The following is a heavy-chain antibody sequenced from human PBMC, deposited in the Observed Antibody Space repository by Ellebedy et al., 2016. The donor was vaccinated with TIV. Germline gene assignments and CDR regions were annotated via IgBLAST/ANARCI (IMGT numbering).Heavy chain of an antibody. Sequence: AASVKVSCKASGGTFSSYGIRWVRQAPGQGLEWIGGIIPILDTANYARKFQGRVTVTADKSTSTAYMELTSLRFEDTAVYFCGRASQDAMDVWGQGTTVTVSS. CDR2: IIPILDTA. V-gene: IGHV1-69*10. CDR1: GGTFSSYG. CDR3: GRASQDAMDV. J-gene: IGHJ6*02. D-gene: IGHD2-21*01.